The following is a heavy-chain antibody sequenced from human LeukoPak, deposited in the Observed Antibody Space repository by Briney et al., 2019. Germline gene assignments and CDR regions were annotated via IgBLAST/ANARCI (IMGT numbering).Heavy chain of an antibody. CDR3: AIDPNWGTHS. J-gene: IGHJ4*02. V-gene: IGHV3-30*03. Sequence: PGGSLRLSCAASGFTFRSYGMHWVRQAPGKGLEWVAVISYDGSNKYYEDSVKGRFTISRDNSKNTLYLQMNSLRVEDTAVYYCAIDPNWGTHSWGQGVLVTVSS. D-gene: IGHD7-27*01. CDR1: GFTFRSYG. CDR2: ISYDGSNK.